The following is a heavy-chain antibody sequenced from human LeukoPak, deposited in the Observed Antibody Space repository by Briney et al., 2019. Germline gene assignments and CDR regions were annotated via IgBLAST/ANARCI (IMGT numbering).Heavy chain of an antibody. V-gene: IGHV3-74*01. CDR3: ANARYSGYKNFDY. Sequence: GSLRLYCAASGFTFSSYWMHWVRQAPGKGLVWVSRINSDGSSTSYADSVKGRFTISRDNSKNTLYLQMNSLRAEDTAVYYCANARYSGYKNFDYWGQGTLVTVSS. CDR2: INSDGSST. D-gene: IGHD5-12*01. CDR1: GFTFSSYW. J-gene: IGHJ4*02.